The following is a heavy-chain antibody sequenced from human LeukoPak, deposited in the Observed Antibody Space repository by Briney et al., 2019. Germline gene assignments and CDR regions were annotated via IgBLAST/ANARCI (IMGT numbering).Heavy chain of an antibody. D-gene: IGHD3-10*01. CDR2: IYYNGAT. V-gene: IGHV4-39*07. Sequence: SETLSLTCTVSGDSISSSNYYWGWIRQPPGKGLEWIGTIYYNGATQYNPSLRSRVTMSVDTSQNQFSLKLTSVTAADTAVYYCAVEVRESVSLVNGDCWGQGTLVTVSS. CDR1: GDSISSSNYY. J-gene: IGHJ4*02. CDR3: AVEVRESVSLVNGDC.